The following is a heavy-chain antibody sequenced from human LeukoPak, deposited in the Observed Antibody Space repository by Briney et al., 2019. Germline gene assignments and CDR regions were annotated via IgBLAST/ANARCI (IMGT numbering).Heavy chain of an antibody. D-gene: IGHD6-13*01. CDR1: GYTFTGYY. V-gene: IGHV1-2*02. J-gene: IGHJ4*02. CDR2: INPNSGGT. Sequence: ASVKVSCKASGYTFTGYYMHWVRQAPGQGLEWMGWINPNSGGTNYAQKFQGRVTMTRDTSISTAYMELSSLRSEDTAVYYCARIDSSSWYPGGYWGQGTLVTVSS. CDR3: ARIDSSSWYPGGY.